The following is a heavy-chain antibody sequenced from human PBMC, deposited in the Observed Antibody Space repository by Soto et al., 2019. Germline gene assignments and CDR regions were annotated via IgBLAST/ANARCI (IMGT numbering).Heavy chain of an antibody. D-gene: IGHD5-12*01. V-gene: IGHV1-69*08. CDR2: IIPILSIA. Sequence: QVQLVQSGAEVRKPGSSVKVSCKASGGTFSSYTISWVRQAPGQGLEWMGRIIPILSIANYAQKFQGRVTITADKSTATAYMALSSLRSEDTAVYYCARDRGDGYNLSWGQGTLVTVSS. CDR1: GGTFSSYT. J-gene: IGHJ4*02. CDR3: ARDRGDGYNLS.